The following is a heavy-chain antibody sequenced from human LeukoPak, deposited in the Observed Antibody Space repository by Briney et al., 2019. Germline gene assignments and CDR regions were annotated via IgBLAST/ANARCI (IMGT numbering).Heavy chain of an antibody. CDR2: IYYSGST. J-gene: IGHJ5*02. V-gene: IGHV4-59*08. CDR1: GGSISSYY. Sequence: SETLSLTCTVSGGSISSYYWSWIRQPPGKGLEWIGYIYYSGSTNYNPSLKSRVTISVDTSKNQFSLKRSSVTAADTAVYYCARKRGITSGYNWFDPWGQGTLVTVSS. D-gene: IGHD3-3*01. CDR3: ARKRGITSGYNWFDP.